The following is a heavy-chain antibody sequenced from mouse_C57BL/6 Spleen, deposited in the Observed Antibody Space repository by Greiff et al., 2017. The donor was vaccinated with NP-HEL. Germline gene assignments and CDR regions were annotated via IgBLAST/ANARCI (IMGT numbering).Heavy chain of an antibody. D-gene: IGHD4-1*01. Sequence: VQLQQSGAELVRPGASVKLSCTASGFNIKDDYMHWVKQRPEQGLEWIGWIDPENGDTEYASKFQGKATITADTSSNTAYPQLSSLTSEDTAVYYCTPLGDFDYWGQGTTLTVSS. CDR2: IDPENGDT. J-gene: IGHJ2*01. V-gene: IGHV14-4*01. CDR3: TPLGDFDY. CDR1: GFNIKDDY.